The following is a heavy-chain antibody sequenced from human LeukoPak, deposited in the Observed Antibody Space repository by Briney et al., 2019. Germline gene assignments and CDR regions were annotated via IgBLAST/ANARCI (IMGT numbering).Heavy chain of an antibody. CDR2: IYSGGST. CDR1: GFTVSSNY. J-gene: IGHJ4*02. D-gene: IGHD1-26*01. V-gene: IGHV3-53*01. CDR3: ARAGKWELLHFDY. Sequence: PGGSLRLSCAASGFTVSSNYMSWVRQAPGKGLEWVSVIYSGGSTYYADSVKGRFTISRDNSKSTLYLQMNSLRAEDTAVYYCARAGKWELLHFDYWGQGTLVTVSS.